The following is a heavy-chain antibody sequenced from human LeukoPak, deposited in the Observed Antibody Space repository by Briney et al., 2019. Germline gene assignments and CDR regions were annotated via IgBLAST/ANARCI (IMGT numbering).Heavy chain of an antibody. D-gene: IGHD6-19*01. CDR3: ARRQRQWRGYYFDY. J-gene: IGHJ4*02. CDR2: IYYSGST. V-gene: IGHV4-59*08. CDR1: GGSISSYY. Sequence: SETLSLTCTVSGGSISSYYWSWIRQPPGKGLEWIGYIYYSGSTNYNPSLKSRVTMSVDTSKNQYSLKLSSVTAADTAVYYCARRQRQWRGYYFDYWGQGTLVTVSS.